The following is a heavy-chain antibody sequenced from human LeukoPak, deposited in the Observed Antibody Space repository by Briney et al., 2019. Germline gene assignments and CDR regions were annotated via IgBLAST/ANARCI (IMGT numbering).Heavy chain of an antibody. CDR2: IYTSGST. J-gene: IGHJ3*02. Sequence: SETLSLTRTVSGGSISSYYWSWIRQPAGKGLEWIGRIYTSGSTNYNPSLKSRVTTSVDTSKNQFSLKLSSVIAADTAVYYCARESPLDAFDIWGQGTMVTVSS. CDR1: GGSISSYY. V-gene: IGHV4-4*07. CDR3: ARESPLDAFDI.